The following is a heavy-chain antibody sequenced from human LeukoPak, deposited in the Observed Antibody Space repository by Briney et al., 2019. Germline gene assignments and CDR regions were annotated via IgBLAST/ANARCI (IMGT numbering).Heavy chain of an antibody. Sequence: PSETLSLTCTVSGGSISSSSYYWGWIRQPPGKGLEWIGRIYYSGSTYYNPSLKSRLTISVDTSKNQFSLKLSSVTAADTAVYYCARHYDILTGYRAYYYYYYGMDVWGQGTTVTVSS. D-gene: IGHD3-9*01. CDR3: ARHYDILTGYRAYYYYYYGMDV. V-gene: IGHV4-39*01. J-gene: IGHJ6*02. CDR2: IYYSGST. CDR1: GGSISSSSYY.